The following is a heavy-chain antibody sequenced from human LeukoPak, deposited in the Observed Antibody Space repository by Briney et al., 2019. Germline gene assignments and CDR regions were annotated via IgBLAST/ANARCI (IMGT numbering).Heavy chain of an antibody. J-gene: IGHJ5*02. Sequence: PSETLSLTCTVSGGGISSYYWSWIRQPPGKGLEWIGNIYYSGSTNYNPSLKSRVTISVDTSKDQFSLKLSSVTAADTAVYYCARGRGPLLWFGELSYWFDPWGQGTLVTVSS. CDR3: ARGRGPLLWFGELSYWFDP. CDR2: IYYSGST. D-gene: IGHD3-10*01. V-gene: IGHV4-59*01. CDR1: GGGISSYY.